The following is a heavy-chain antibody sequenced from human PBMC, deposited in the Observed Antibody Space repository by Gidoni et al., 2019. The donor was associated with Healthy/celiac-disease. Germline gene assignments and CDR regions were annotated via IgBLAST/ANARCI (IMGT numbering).Heavy chain of an antibody. CDR1: GYTFPSYD. Sequence: QVQLVQSGAEVKQPGASVKVSCKASGYTFPSYDINWVRQATGQGLEWMGWMNPNSGNTGYAQKFQGRVTMTRNTSISTAYMELSSLRSEDTAVYYCARGQNILTSHYYYDYYGMDVWGQGTTVTVSS. CDR3: ARGQNILTSHYYYDYYGMDV. J-gene: IGHJ6*02. V-gene: IGHV1-8*01. D-gene: IGHD3-9*01. CDR2: MNPNSGNT.